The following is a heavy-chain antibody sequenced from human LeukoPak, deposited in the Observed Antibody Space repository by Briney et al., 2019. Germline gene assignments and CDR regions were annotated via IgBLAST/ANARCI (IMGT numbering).Heavy chain of an antibody. CDR3: VRDRDGYNY. J-gene: IGHJ4*02. D-gene: IGHD5-24*01. Sequence: GGSLRLSCAASGFTFSNSLMHWVRQVPGKGLVWVARIDTDGSTTHYADSVKSRFTISRDNGKNTLYLQMNRLRAEDTAVYYCVRDRDGYNYWGQGTLVTVSS. CDR2: IDTDGSTT. V-gene: IGHV3-74*01. CDR1: GFTFSNSL.